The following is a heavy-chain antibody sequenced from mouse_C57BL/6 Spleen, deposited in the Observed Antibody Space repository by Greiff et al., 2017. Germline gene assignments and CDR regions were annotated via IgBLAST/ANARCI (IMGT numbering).Heavy chain of an antibody. J-gene: IGHJ1*03. CDR3: ARCSYGSSYWYFDV. Sequence: QVQLQQPGAELVKPGASVKMSCKASGYTFTSYWITWVKQRPGQGLEWIGDIYPGSGSTNYNEKFKSKATLTVDTSSSTAYMQLSSLTSEDSAVYYGARCSYGSSYWYFDVWGTGTTVTVSS. CDR1: GYTFTSYW. V-gene: IGHV1-55*01. CDR2: IYPGSGST. D-gene: IGHD1-1*01.